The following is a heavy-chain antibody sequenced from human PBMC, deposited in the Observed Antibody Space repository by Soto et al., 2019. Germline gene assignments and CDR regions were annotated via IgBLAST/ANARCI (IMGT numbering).Heavy chain of an antibody. V-gene: IGHV3-30*18. Sequence: GGSLRLSCAASGFTFSSYGMHWVRQAPGKGLEWVAVISYDGSNKYYADSVKGRFTISRDNSKNTLYLQMNSLRAEDTAVYYCAKDRVTGTTGALDYWGQGTLVTVSS. CDR3: AKDRVTGTTGALDY. CDR2: ISYDGSNK. J-gene: IGHJ4*02. D-gene: IGHD1-20*01. CDR1: GFTFSSYG.